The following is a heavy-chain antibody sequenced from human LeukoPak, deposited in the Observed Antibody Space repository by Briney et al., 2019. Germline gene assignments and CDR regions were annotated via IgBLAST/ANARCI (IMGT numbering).Heavy chain of an antibody. CDR3: ARDMVRGVITTISTPYYYYYMDV. D-gene: IGHD3-10*01. Sequence: ASVKVSCKASGYTFTSYYMHWVRQAPGQGLEWMGIINPSGGSTSYAQKFQGRVTMTRDTSTSTVYMELSSLRSEDTAVYYCARDMVRGVITTISTPYYYYYMDVWGKGTTVTISS. CDR1: GYTFTSYY. CDR2: INPSGGST. V-gene: IGHV1-46*01. J-gene: IGHJ6*03.